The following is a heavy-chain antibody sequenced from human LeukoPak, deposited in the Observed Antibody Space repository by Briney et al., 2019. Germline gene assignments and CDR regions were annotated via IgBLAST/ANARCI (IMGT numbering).Heavy chain of an antibody. V-gene: IGHV3-7*01. CDR2: IKQDGSEK. CDR3: ARPRGYYYDSSGYHFDY. Sequence: GGSLRLSCAASGFTFSSYWMSWVRQAPGKGLEWVANIKQDGSEKYYVDSVKGRFTISRDNAKNSLYLQMNSLRAEDTAVYYCARPRGYYYDSSGYHFDYWGQGTLVTVSS. CDR1: GFTFSSYW. J-gene: IGHJ4*02. D-gene: IGHD3-22*01.